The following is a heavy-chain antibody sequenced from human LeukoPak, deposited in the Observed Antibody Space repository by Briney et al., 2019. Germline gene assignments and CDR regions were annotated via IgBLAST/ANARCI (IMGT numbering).Heavy chain of an antibody. J-gene: IGHJ4*02. CDR1: GFTFDDYA. Sequence: GGSLRLSCAASGFTFDDYAMHWVRQAPGKGLEWVSGISWNSGSIGYADSVKGRFTISRDNAKNPLYLQMNSLRAEDTALYYCAKGADSSGYYWSDYWGQGTLVTVSS. CDR2: ISWNSGSI. V-gene: IGHV3-9*01. CDR3: AKGADSSGYYWSDY. D-gene: IGHD3-22*01.